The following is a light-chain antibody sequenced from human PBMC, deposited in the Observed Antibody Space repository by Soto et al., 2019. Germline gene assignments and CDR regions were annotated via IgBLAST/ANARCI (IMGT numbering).Light chain of an antibody. CDR3: QQSYNMPWT. J-gene: IGKJ1*01. CDR2: AAS. Sequence: DIQMTQSLSSLSATVGDRVTISCRASQSISSYLSWYQQKPGKAPKLLIFAASSLESGVPSRFSGSGSGTDYTLPISSLQPEDFATYHCQQSYNMPWTFGQGTKV. CDR1: QSISSY. V-gene: IGKV1-39*01.